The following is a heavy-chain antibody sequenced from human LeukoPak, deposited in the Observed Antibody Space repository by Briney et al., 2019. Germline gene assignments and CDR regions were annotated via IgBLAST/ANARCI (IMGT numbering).Heavy chain of an antibody. Sequence: PSETLSLTCTVSGGSISSYYWSWIRQPPGKGLEWIGYIYYSGSTNYNPSLKSRVTISVDTSKNQFSLKLSSVTAADTAVYYCATLGYYDSSGYSDYYYHYMDVWGKGTTVTVSS. J-gene: IGHJ6*03. CDR2: IYYSGST. V-gene: IGHV4-59*01. CDR1: GGSISSYY. D-gene: IGHD3-22*01. CDR3: ATLGYYDSSGYSDYYYHYMDV.